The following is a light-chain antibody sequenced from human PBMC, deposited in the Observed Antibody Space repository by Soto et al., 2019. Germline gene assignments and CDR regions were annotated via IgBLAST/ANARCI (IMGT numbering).Light chain of an antibody. V-gene: IGKV3-15*01. J-gene: IGKJ1*01. CDR2: GAT. CDR3: QQYNNWPRT. CDR1: QSASIV. Sequence: VLKQSPATLSVSPGERATLSCRSSQSASIVLAGYQQKPGQAPRRLIHGATTRATGIPARFSGSGSGTEFTLTISSLQSEDFAVYYCQQYNNWPRTFGQGTKVDI.